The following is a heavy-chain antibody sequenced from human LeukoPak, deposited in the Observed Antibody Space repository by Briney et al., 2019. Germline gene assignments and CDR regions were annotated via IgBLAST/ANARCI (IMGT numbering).Heavy chain of an antibody. Sequence: SETLSLTCTVSGGSISSHYWSWIRQPPGKGLEWIGYIYYSGSTNYNPSLKSRVTISVDTSKSQFSLNLTSTTAADTAVYYCARGGGSFDYWGQGTLVTVSS. CDR2: IYYSGST. CDR3: ARGGGSFDY. CDR1: GGSISSHY. J-gene: IGHJ4*02. D-gene: IGHD1-26*01. V-gene: IGHV4-59*11.